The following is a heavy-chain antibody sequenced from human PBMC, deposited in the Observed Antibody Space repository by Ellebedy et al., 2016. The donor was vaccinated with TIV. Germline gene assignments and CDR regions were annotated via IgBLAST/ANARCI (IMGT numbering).Heavy chain of an antibody. CDR2: IKEDGSQT. V-gene: IGHV3-7*03. Sequence: GESLKISCVASGFSFAAYWMSWVRQAPGKGLEWVANIKEDGSQTHYVDSVKGRFTISRDNAKNSLYLQMSSLRAEDTAVFYCLPEYGFHWGQGILVTVSS. D-gene: IGHD6-6*01. CDR1: GFSFAAYW. CDR3: LPEYGFH. J-gene: IGHJ4*02.